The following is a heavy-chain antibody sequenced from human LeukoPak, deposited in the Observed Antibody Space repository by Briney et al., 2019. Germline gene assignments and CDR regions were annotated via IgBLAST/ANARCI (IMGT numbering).Heavy chain of an antibody. CDR2: IYSGGST. Sequence: GGSLRLSCAASGFTVSSNYMSWVRQAPGKGLQWVSVIYSGGSTYYADSVKGRFTISRDNSKNTLYLQMNSLRAEDTAVYYCARDGDFWSGYYIYWGQGTLVTVSS. D-gene: IGHD3-3*01. J-gene: IGHJ4*02. CDR3: ARDGDFWSGYYIY. CDR1: GFTVSSNY. V-gene: IGHV3-53*01.